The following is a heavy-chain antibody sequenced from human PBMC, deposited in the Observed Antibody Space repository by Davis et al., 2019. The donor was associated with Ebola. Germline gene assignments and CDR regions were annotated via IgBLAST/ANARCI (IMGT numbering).Heavy chain of an antibody. CDR2: IKTKEDGETT. J-gene: IGHJ4*02. CDR1: GFTFSSYA. D-gene: IGHD3-16*01. V-gene: IGHV3-15*07. CDR3: TTSTVLG. Sequence: GESLKISCAASGFTFSSYAMNWVRQAPGKGLEWVGRIKTKEDGETTDYAAPVKGRFTISRDDSKNTLYLQMNRLNIDDTGVYYCTTSTVLGGGQGTLVTVSS.